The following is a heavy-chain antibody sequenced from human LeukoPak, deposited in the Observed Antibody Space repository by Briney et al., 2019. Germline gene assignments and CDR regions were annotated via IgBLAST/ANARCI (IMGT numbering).Heavy chain of an antibody. D-gene: IGHD6-19*01. Sequence: SVKVSCKASGYTFTSYGISWVRQAPGQGLEWMGGIIPIFGTANYAQKFQGRVTITADESTSTAYMELSSLRSEDTAVYYCARSRQQWLVRPYYFDYWGQGTLVTVSS. CDR3: ARSRQQWLVRPYYFDY. CDR1: GYTFTSYG. J-gene: IGHJ4*02. V-gene: IGHV1-69*13. CDR2: IIPIFGTA.